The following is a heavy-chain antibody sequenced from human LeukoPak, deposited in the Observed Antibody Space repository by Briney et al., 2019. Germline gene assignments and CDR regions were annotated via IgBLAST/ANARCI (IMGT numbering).Heavy chain of an antibody. Sequence: ASVKVSCKASGYTFTGYYMHWVRQAPGQGLEWMGWINPNSGGTNYAQKFQGRVTMTRDTSISTAYMELSRLRSDDTAVYYCARGYYDSSGYFPYYYYYMDVWGKGTTVTVSS. CDR1: GYTFTGYY. D-gene: IGHD3-22*01. CDR2: INPNSGGT. V-gene: IGHV1-2*02. CDR3: ARGYYDSSGYFPYYYYYMDV. J-gene: IGHJ6*03.